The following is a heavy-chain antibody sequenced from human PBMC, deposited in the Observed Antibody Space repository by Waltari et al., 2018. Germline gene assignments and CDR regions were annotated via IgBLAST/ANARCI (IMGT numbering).Heavy chain of an antibody. CDR1: GMTFRGNS. Sequence: EEHLVESGGGLVKPGGSLRLACVAVGMTFRGNSMNWVRQAPGRGLEWVSSISSGGAYIYYADSVRGRFTISRDNAQSSLYLQMTSLRVEDTAVYYCSRGTNDFPRTDGFDYWGQGTLVTVSS. J-gene: IGHJ4*02. CDR3: SRGTNDFPRTDGFDY. V-gene: IGHV3-21*06. D-gene: IGHD2-8*01. CDR2: ISSGGAYI.